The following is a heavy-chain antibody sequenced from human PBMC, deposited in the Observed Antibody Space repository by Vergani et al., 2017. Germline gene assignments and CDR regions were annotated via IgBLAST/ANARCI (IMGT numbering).Heavy chain of an antibody. CDR1: GFTFSSYG. CDR3: AKDLRNIAVAGSPPGY. J-gene: IGHJ4*02. V-gene: IGHV3-30*18. D-gene: IGHD6-19*01. CDR2: ISYDGSNK. Sequence: QVQLVESGGGVVQPGRSLRLSCAASGFTFSSYGMHWVRQAPGKGLEWVAVISYDGSNKYYADSVKGRFTISRDNSKNTLYLQMNSLRAEDTAVYYCAKDLRNIAVAGSPPGYWGQGTLVTVSS.